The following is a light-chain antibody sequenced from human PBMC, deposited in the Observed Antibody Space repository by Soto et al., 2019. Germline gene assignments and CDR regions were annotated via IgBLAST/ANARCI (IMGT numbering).Light chain of an antibody. V-gene: IGLV1-44*01. Sequence: QSVLTQPPSASGTPGQRVTISCSGSSSNIGSNNVNWYQQLPGTAPKLLIYTNNQRPSGVPDRFSGSKSGTSASLAISGLQSEDEADYYCAVWDDSLNGPVFGGGTKVTVL. CDR2: TNN. CDR1: SSNIGSNN. CDR3: AVWDDSLNGPV. J-gene: IGLJ2*01.